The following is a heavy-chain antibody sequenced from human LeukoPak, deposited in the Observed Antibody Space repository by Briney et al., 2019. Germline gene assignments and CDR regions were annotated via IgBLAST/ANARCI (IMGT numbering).Heavy chain of an antibody. V-gene: IGHV3-21*01. CDR3: ARAIVVANYYMDV. CDR2: ISSSSSYI. D-gene: IGHD2-15*01. J-gene: IGHJ6*03. CDR1: GFTFSSYS. Sequence: GGSLRLSCAASGFTFSSYSMNWVRQAPGKGLEWVSSISSSSSYIYYADLVKGRFTISRDNAKNSLYLQMNSLRAEDTAVYYCARAIVVANYYMDVWGKGTTVTVSS.